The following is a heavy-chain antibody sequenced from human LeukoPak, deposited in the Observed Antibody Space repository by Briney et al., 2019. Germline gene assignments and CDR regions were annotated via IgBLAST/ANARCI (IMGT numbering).Heavy chain of an antibody. V-gene: IGHV3-30*18. Sequence: GRSLRLSCVAPGFTFSSYGMHWVRQAPGKGLEWVAVISHDDSNKYYADSVKGRFSISRDNSKNTLYLQMNSLRAEDTAVYYCAKDYGSGSKFDYWGQGTLVTVSS. J-gene: IGHJ4*02. CDR3: AKDYGSGSKFDY. CDR2: ISHDDSNK. D-gene: IGHD3-10*01. CDR1: GFTFSSYG.